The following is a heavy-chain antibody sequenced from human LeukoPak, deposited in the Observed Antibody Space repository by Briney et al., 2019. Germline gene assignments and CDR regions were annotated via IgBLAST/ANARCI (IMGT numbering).Heavy chain of an antibody. CDR2: ISGSGGST. V-gene: IGHV3-23*01. J-gene: IGHJ4*02. Sequence: GGSLRLSCAAAGVTGSSYAMSGVRHAPGKRLEWVSAISGSGGSTYYADSVKGRFTISRDNSKNTLYLQMNSLRAEDTAVYYCAKGSTVYSGYGGQGTLVTVSS. CDR3: AKGSTVYSGY. CDR1: GVTGSSYA. D-gene: IGHD5-12*01.